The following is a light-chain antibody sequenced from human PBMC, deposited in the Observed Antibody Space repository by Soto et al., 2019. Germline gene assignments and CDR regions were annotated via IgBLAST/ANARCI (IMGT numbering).Light chain of an antibody. CDR1: SSNIGSNT. CDR3: AAWDDSLNGVL. Sequence: QSVLTQPPSASGTPGQRVTISCSGSSSNIGSNTVNWYQQLPGTAPKLLIYRNNQRPSGVPDRFSGSKSVTSAYLAISGLQSEDEADYYCAAWDDSLNGVLFGGGTKVTVL. V-gene: IGLV1-44*01. J-gene: IGLJ2*01. CDR2: RNN.